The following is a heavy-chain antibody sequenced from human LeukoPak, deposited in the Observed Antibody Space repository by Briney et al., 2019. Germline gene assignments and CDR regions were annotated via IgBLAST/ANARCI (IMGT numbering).Heavy chain of an antibody. J-gene: IGHJ5*02. V-gene: IGHV4-59*01. D-gene: IGHD3-3*01. Sequence: PSETLSLTCTVSGGSISSYYWSWIRQPPGKGLEWIGYIYYSGSTNYNPSIKSRVTISVDTSKNQFSLKLSSETAADTAVYYCARSEWLIWYDPWGQGTLVTVSS. CDR1: GGSISSYY. CDR2: IYYSGST. CDR3: ARSEWLIWYDP.